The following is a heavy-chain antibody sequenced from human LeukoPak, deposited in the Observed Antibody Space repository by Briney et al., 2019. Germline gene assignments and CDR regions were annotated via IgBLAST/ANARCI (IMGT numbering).Heavy chain of an antibody. CDR3: AKVRGLLWFGELLRKRDAFDI. V-gene: IGHV3-30*02. Sequence: PGGSLRLSCAASGFTFSSYGMHWVRQAPGKGLEWVAFIRYDGSNKYYADSVKGRFTISRDNSKNTLYLQMNSLRAEDTAVYYCAKVRGLLWFGELLRKRDAFDIWGQGTMVTVSS. J-gene: IGHJ3*02. CDR1: GFTFSSYG. D-gene: IGHD3-10*01. CDR2: IRYDGSNK.